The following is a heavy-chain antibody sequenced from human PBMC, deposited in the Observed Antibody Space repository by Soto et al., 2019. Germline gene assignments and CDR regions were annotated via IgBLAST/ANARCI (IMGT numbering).Heavy chain of an antibody. D-gene: IGHD6-19*01. CDR3: AREYSSGWYSSYFDY. CDR2: IWYDGSNK. Sequence: QVQLVESGGGVVQPGRSLRLSCAASGFTFSSYGMHWVRQAPGKGLEWVAVIWYDGSNKYYADSVKGRFTISRDNSKNTLYLQMNSLRAEDTAVYYCAREYSSGWYSSYFDYWGQGTLVTVSS. V-gene: IGHV3-33*01. CDR1: GFTFSSYG. J-gene: IGHJ4*02.